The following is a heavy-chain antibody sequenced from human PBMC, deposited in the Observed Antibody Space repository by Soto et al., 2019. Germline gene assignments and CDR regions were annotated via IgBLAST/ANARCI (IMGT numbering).Heavy chain of an antibody. CDR2: INPADGTT. CDR3: ARARGWFDP. V-gene: IGHV1-46*01. Sequence: QVPLVQSGAEVKKPGASVKVSCKASGYTFTTYYMHWVRQAPGQGLEWMGAINPADGTTTYAQRFKGRLTVTMDTSKTTVYMELSSLRSEDTAVYYCARARGWFDPWGQGTLVTVSS. J-gene: IGHJ5*02. D-gene: IGHD3-10*01. CDR1: GYTFTTYY.